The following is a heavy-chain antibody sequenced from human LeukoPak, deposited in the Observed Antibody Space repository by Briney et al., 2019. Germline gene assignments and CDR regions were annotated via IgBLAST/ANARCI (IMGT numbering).Heavy chain of an antibody. CDR1: GGSISGYY. Sequence: SETLPLTCTVSGGSISGYYWSWSRQPPGKGVEWIGNLYYMRGAWYKSSLKSRVTTSVDTSRNEFSLKLSSVTAADTAVYYCARDPGWRGSSWSNFYYYMDVWGKGTTVTVSS. CDR3: ARDPGWRGSSWSNFYYYMDV. CDR2: LYYMRGA. D-gene: IGHD6-13*01. V-gene: IGHV4-59*01. J-gene: IGHJ6*03.